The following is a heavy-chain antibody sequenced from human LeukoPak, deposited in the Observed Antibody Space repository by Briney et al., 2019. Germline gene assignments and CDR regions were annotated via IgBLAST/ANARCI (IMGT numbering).Heavy chain of an antibody. CDR2: IYNSGNT. Sequence: SETLSLTCSVSGGSITVSGGSITTYYWSWIRQPPGKGLEWIGNIYNSGNTNYNPSLKSRVTTSVDTSKSQFSLKLSSVTAADTAVYYCARETRRDGYTFFDYWGQGTLVTVSS. CDR3: ARETRRDGYTFFDY. D-gene: IGHD5-24*01. CDR1: GGSITVSGGSITTYY. J-gene: IGHJ4*02. V-gene: IGHV4-61*08.